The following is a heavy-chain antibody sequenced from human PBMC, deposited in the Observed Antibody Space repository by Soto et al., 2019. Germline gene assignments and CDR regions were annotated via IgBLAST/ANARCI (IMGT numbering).Heavy chain of an antibody. D-gene: IGHD6-19*01. Sequence: QVQLVQSGAEEKKPGASVKVSCKASGYTFTGYAMHWVRQAPGQRLEWMGWINAGNGNTKYSQKFQGRVTITRDTSASTAYMPPSSLRPEATAVFYCARAVAVSADFDYWGQGTLVTVSS. CDR2: INAGNGNT. CDR1: GYTFTGYA. CDR3: ARAVAVSADFDY. V-gene: IGHV1-3*05. J-gene: IGHJ4*02.